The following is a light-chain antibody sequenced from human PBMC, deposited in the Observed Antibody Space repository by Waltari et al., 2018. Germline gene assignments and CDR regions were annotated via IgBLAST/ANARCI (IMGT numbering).Light chain of an antibody. V-gene: IGLV2-8*01. CDR3: TSYAGSDKLL. Sequence: QSALTQPPSASGSPGQSVTISCTGSSSDVGTYNFVSWYQQHPGKAPKLMIYEVTKRPSVVPDRFSGSKSGNTASLSVSGLQAEDEADYYCTSYAGSDKLLFGGGTKLTVL. J-gene: IGLJ3*02. CDR1: SSDVGTYNF. CDR2: EVT.